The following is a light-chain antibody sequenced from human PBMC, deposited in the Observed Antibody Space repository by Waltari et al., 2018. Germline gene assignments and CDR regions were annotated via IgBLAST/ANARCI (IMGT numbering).Light chain of an antibody. Sequence: DIQMTQSPSTLSASIGDRVTITCRASQSLSSWLAWYQQSPGKAPKLLVYDASTLQSGVPSRFSGSGSGTEFTLTISSLQSEDFAVYYCQQYNNWPPWTFGQGTKVEIK. CDR1: QSLSSW. CDR2: DAS. V-gene: IGKV1-5*01. CDR3: QQYNNWPPWT. J-gene: IGKJ1*01.